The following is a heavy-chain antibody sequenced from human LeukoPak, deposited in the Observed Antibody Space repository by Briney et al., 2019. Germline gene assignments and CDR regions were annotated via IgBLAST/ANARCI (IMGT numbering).Heavy chain of an antibody. Sequence: ASVKVSCKASGYTFTGYYMHWVRQAPGQGLEWMGWINPNSGGTNYAQKFQGRVTMTRDTSISTAYMELSSLRSEDTAVYYCARGSPRTTVTTWALYYYYMDVWGKGTTVTVSS. CDR3: ARGSPRTTVTTWALYYYYMDV. CDR1: GYTFTGYY. V-gene: IGHV1-2*02. D-gene: IGHD4-17*01. CDR2: INPNSGGT. J-gene: IGHJ6*03.